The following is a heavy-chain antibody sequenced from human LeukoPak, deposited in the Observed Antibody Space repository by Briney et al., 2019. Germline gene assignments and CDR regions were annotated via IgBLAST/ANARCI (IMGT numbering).Heavy chain of an antibody. CDR3: TTDFSQLRYFDWLPFHDAFDI. Sequence: SVKVSCKASGGTFSSYAISWVRQAPGQGLEWMGGIIPIFGTANYAQKFQGRVTITTDESTSTAYMELSSLRSEDTAVYYCTTDFSQLRYFDWLPFHDAFDIWGQGTMVTVSS. J-gene: IGHJ3*02. D-gene: IGHD3-9*01. V-gene: IGHV1-69*05. CDR1: GGTFSSYA. CDR2: IIPIFGTA.